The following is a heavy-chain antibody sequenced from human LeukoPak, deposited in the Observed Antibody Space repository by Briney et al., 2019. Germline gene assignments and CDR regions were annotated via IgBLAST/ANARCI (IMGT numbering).Heavy chain of an antibody. CDR2: ISSSSSYI. D-gene: IGHD1-7*01. V-gene: IGHV3-21*01. J-gene: IGHJ4*02. CDR3: ARDRVNWNYLSSVDY. Sequence: GGSLRLSCAASGFTFSSYSMNWVRQAPGKGLEWVSSISSSSSYIYYADSVKGRFTISRDKAKNSLYMQMNRLRAEDTAVYYCARDRVNWNYLSSVDYWGQGTLVTVSS. CDR1: GFTFSSYS.